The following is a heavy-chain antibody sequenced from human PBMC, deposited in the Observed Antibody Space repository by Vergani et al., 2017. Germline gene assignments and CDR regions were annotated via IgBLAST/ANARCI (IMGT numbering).Heavy chain of an antibody. Sequence: QVQLQESGPGLVKPSQTLSLTCTVSGGSTSSGSYYWSWIRQPAGKGLEWIGRIYTSGSTNYNPSLKSRVTISVDTSKNQFSLKLSSVTAADTAVYYCARESVLTYYYYMDVWGKGTTVTVSS. CDR3: ARESVLTYYYYMDV. CDR2: IYTSGST. V-gene: IGHV4-61*02. CDR1: GGSTSSGSYY. D-gene: IGHD2-8*01. J-gene: IGHJ6*03.